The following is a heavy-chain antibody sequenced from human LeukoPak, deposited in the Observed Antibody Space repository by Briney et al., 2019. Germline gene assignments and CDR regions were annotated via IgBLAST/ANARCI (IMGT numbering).Heavy chain of an antibody. V-gene: IGHV3-15*01. J-gene: IGHJ4*02. D-gene: IGHD3-10*01. CDR1: GFTFSNAW. CDR2: IKSKTDGGTA. CDR3: TTAYYYGSGSPRVY. Sequence: PGGSLRLSCAASGFTFSNAWMCWVRQAPGKGLEWVGRIKSKTDGGTADYAAPVKGRFTTSRDDSKNTLYLQMNSLKTEDTAVYYCTTAYYYGSGSPRVYWGQGTLVTVSS.